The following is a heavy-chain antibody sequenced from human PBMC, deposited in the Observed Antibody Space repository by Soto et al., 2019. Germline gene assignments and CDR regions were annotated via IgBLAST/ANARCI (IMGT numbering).Heavy chain of an antibody. Sequence: EVQLLESGGGLVQPGGSLRLSCAASGFTFSSYAMSWVRQAPGKGLEWVSAISGSGGSTYYADSVKGRFTISRDNSKNTLYRQMNSLRAEDTAVYYCAKDPIVGATRAGVAFDIWGQGTMVTVSS. CDR2: ISGSGGST. CDR3: AKDPIVGATRAGVAFDI. CDR1: GFTFSSYA. D-gene: IGHD1-26*01. V-gene: IGHV3-23*01. J-gene: IGHJ3*02.